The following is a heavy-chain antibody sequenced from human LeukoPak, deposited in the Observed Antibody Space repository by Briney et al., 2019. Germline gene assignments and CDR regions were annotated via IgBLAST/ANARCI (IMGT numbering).Heavy chain of an antibody. CDR3: ARDKITPIDYYYYGMDV. CDR2: IIPILGIA. CDR1: GGTFSSYA. J-gene: IGHJ6*02. D-gene: IGHD5-24*01. V-gene: IGHV1-69*04. Sequence: ASVKVSCKASGGTFSSYAISWVRQAPGQGLEWMGRIIPILGIANYAQKFQGRVTITADKSTSTAYMELSSLRSEDTAVYYCARDKITPIDYYYYGMDVWGQGTTVTVSS.